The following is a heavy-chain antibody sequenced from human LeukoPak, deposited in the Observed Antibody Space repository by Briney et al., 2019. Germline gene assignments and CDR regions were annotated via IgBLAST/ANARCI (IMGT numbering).Heavy chain of an antibody. Sequence: SVKVSCKASGGTFSSYAISWVRQAPGQGLEWMGGIIPIFGTANYAQKFQGRVTITADESTSTAYMELSSLRSEDTAVYYCAAEKHSSGWYDYWGQGTLVTVSS. CDR2: IIPIFGTA. CDR1: GGTFSSYA. D-gene: IGHD6-19*01. V-gene: IGHV1-69*13. CDR3: AAEKHSSGWYDY. J-gene: IGHJ4*02.